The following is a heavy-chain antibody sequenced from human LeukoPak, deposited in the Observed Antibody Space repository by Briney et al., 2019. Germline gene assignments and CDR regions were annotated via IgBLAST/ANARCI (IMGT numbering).Heavy chain of an antibody. CDR2: MNPNSGNT. V-gene: IGHV1-8*01. D-gene: IGHD6-19*01. CDR3: ARAGRQWLAQRAYYFDY. CDR1: GYTFTSYD. J-gene: IGHJ4*02. Sequence: ASVKVSCKSSGYTFTSYDINWVRQATGQGLEWMGWMNPNSGNTGYAQKFQGRVTMTRNTSISTAYMELSSLRSEDTAVYYRARAGRQWLAQRAYYFDYWGQGTLVTVSS.